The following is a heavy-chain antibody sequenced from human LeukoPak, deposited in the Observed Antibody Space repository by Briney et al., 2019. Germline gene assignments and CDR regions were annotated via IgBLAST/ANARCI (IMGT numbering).Heavy chain of an antibody. D-gene: IGHD4-23*01. V-gene: IGHV3-30*18. CDR3: AKISYGGNSESFDY. Sequence: GRSLRLSCAASGFTFSSYVMHWVRQAPGKGLEWVAVISYDGSNKYYADSVKGRFTISRDNSKNTLYLQMNSLRAEDTAVYYCAKISYGGNSESFDYWGQGTLVTVSS. CDR1: GFTFSSYV. CDR2: ISYDGSNK. J-gene: IGHJ4*02.